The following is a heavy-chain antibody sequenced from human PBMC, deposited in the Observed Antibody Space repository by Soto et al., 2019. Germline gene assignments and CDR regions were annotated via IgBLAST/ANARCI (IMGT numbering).Heavy chain of an antibody. CDR2: ISAYNGNT. CDR3: ARDPPPPDY. V-gene: IGHV1-18*01. J-gene: IGHJ4*02. CDR1: GYTFASYA. Sequence: QVQLVQSGAEVKKPGASVKVSCKASGYTFASYAISWMRQAPGQGLEWMGWISAYNGNTNYAQKLQGRVSMTTDTSTSTGYMELRSLISDDTAVYYFARDPPPPDYWGQGTLVTVSS.